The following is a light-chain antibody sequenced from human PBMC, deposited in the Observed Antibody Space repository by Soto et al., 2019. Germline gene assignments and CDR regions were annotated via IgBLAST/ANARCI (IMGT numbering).Light chain of an antibody. CDR1: QSVSSS. CDR3: QQRWSWPLT. J-gene: IGKJ4*01. CDR2: DAS. V-gene: IGKV3D-20*02. Sequence: EIVMTQSPATLSVSPGERATLSCRASQSVSSSLAWYQQKPGQAPRLLIFDASTRAAGIPARFSGSGSRTDLTLTISRLEPEDVAVYYCQQRWSWPLTFGGGTKVDIK.